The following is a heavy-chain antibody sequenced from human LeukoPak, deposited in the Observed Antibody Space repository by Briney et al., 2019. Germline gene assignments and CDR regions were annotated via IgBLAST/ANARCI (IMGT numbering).Heavy chain of an antibody. D-gene: IGHD6-25*01. CDR3: ARFSPGLSAYYFDY. CDR1: GGSFSGYY. V-gene: IGHV4-34*01. CDR2: INHSGST. J-gene: IGHJ4*02. Sequence: PSETLSLTCAVYGGSFSGYYWSWIRQPPGKGLEWIGEINHSGSTNYNPSLKSRVTISVDTSKNQFSLKLSSVTAADTAVYYCARFSPGLSAYYFDYWGQGTLVTVSS.